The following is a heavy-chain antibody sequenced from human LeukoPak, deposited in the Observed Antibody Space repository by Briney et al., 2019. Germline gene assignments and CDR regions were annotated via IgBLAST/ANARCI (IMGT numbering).Heavy chain of an antibody. D-gene: IGHD3-10*01. CDR2: ISYDENNK. Sequence: GGSLRLSCAASGFTFSNHVIHWVRQAPGKGLEWVAVISYDENNKYYADSVKGRFTISRDNSKNTLYLQMNSLRAEDTAVYYCAKDQQHRAYLFDYWGQGALVTVSS. CDR3: AKDQQHRAYLFDY. CDR1: GFTFSNHV. V-gene: IGHV3-30*18. J-gene: IGHJ4*02.